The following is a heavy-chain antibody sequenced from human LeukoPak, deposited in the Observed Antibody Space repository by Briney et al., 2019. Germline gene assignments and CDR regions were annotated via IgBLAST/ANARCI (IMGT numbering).Heavy chain of an antibody. CDR1: GSTSGLTFGSYW. Sequence: PGGSLRLSCTASGSTSGLTFGSYWMSWVRQAPGKGPEWVANIKQDGSQKFYVDSVKGRFTISRDNAKNSLYLQMSSLRVEDTAMYYCVRDVLVWFGEKTAFDIWGQGTMVTVSS. V-gene: IGHV3-7*01. D-gene: IGHD3-10*01. CDR2: IKQDGSQK. J-gene: IGHJ3*02. CDR3: VRDVLVWFGEKTAFDI.